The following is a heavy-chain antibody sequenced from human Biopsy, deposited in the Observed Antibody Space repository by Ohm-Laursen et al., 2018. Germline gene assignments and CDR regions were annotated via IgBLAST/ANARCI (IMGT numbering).Heavy chain of an antibody. J-gene: IGHJ6*02. V-gene: IGHV3-33*01. CDR1: GFIFKSYG. CDR3: VRASIFGVATSGFYYYGMDV. D-gene: IGHD3-3*01. Sequence: SLRLSCAASGFIFKSYGMHWVRQAPGKGLEWVALIWYDGSDQYYADSVKGRFTISRDNSKNTVYLQMNSLRAEDTAVYYCVRASIFGVATSGFYYYGMDVWGQGTTVTVSS. CDR2: IWYDGSDQ.